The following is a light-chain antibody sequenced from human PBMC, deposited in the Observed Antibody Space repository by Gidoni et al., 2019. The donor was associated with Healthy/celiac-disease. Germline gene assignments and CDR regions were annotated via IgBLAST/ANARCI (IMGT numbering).Light chain of an antibody. CDR1: QSISSY. CDR3: QQSYSTPPT. CDR2: AAS. Sequence: DIQMTQSPSSLSASVGDRVTITCRASQSISSYLNWYQQKPGKAPKLLIYAASSWQSGVPSRFSGSGSGTDFTLTISSLQPEDFATYYCQQSYSTPPTFXXXTKVEIK. J-gene: IGKJ1*01. V-gene: IGKV1-39*01.